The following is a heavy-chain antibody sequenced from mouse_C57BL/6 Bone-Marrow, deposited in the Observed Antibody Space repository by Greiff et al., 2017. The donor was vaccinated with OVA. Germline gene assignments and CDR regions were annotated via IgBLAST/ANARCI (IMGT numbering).Heavy chain of an antibody. CDR2: ISSGSSTI. J-gene: IGHJ3*01. V-gene: IGHV5-17*01. CDR3: ARHQEAWFAY. Sequence: SGFTFSDYGMHWVRQAPEKGLEWVAYISSGSSTIYYADTVKGRFTISRDNAKNTLFLQMTSLRSEDTAMYYCARHQEAWFAYWGQGTLVTVSA. CDR1: GFTFSDYG.